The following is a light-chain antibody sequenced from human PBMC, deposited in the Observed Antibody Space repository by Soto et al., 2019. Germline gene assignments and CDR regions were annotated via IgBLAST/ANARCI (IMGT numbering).Light chain of an antibody. CDR2: DAS. J-gene: IGKJ2*01. V-gene: IGKV1-5*01. CDR3: QQYNGFSYT. CDR1: ESISYW. Sequence: DIQMTQSPSTLSASVGDRVTITCRASESISYWLAWYQQKPGKAPKFLIYDASSLKSGVPSRFSGSGSGSEFTLTISSLQPDDFATYYCQQYNGFSYTFGQGTKLEI.